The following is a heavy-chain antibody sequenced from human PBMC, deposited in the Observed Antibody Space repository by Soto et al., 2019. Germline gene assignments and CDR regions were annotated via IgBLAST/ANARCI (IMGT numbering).Heavy chain of an antibody. V-gene: IGHV3-48*03. D-gene: IGHD3-3*01. Sequence: EVQLVESGGDLIQPGGSLRLSCAVSGFTLTSYEMNWVRQAPGKGLEWISYISSTSITIYYADSVRGRFTISRDNAKNSLYLQMNSLRAEDTAVYYCAGSRRNNDFWSDPQLGDGMDVWGQGTTVTVSS. CDR3: AGSRRNNDFWSDPQLGDGMDV. CDR1: GFTLTSYE. J-gene: IGHJ6*02. CDR2: ISSTSITI.